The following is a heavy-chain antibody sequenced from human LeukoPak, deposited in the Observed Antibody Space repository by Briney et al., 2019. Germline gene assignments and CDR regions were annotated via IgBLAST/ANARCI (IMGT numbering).Heavy chain of an antibody. Sequence: ASVKVSCKTSGYTFTSYYIHWVRQAPGQGLEWLGIINPSGGSTTYAQKFQGRVTMTTDTSTSTVYMELTSLRSDDTAVYYCARSSSYYNEADIWGQGTMVTVSS. J-gene: IGHJ3*02. D-gene: IGHD3-10*01. CDR2: INPSGGST. CDR1: GYTFTSYY. V-gene: IGHV1-46*01. CDR3: ARSSSYYNEADI.